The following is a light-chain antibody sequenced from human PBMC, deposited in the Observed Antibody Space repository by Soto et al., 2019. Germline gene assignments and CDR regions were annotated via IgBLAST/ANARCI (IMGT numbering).Light chain of an antibody. CDR3: QQYGSSPKT. CDR2: DAS. V-gene: IGKV3-20*01. Sequence: EIVLTQSPGTLSLSPGERATLSCRASQSVSSSYLAWYQQKPGQAPRLLIHDASSRATGIPDRFSGSGSGTDFTLTISRLEPEEFAVYYCQQYGSSPKTFGQGTQGEIK. CDR1: QSVSSSY. J-gene: IGKJ1*01.